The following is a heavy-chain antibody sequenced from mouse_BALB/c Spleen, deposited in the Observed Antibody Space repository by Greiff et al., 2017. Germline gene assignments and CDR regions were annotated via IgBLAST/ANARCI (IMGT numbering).Heavy chain of an antibody. J-gene: IGHJ2*01. D-gene: IGHD1-1*01. CDR2: IRNKANGYTT. V-gene: IGHV7-3*02. Sequence: EVHLVESGGGLVQPGGSLRLSCATSGFTFTDYYMSWVRQPPGTALEWLGFIRNKANGYTTEYSASVKGRFTISRDNSQSILYLQMNTLRAEDSATYYCARDGGSSYYFDYWGQGTTLTVSS. CDR3: ARDGGSSYYFDY. CDR1: GFTFTDYY.